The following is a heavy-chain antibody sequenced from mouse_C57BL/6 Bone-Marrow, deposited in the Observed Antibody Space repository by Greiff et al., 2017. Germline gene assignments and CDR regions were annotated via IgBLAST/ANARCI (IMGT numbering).Heavy chain of an antibody. Sequence: QVHVKQSGAELVRPGASVKLSCKASGYTFTDYYINWVKQRPGQGLEWIARIYPGSGNTYYNEKFKGKATLTAEKSSSTAYMQLSSLTSEDSAVYFCARNRDGVYFDYWGQGTTLTVSS. CDR3: ARNRDGVYFDY. D-gene: IGHD4-1*01. J-gene: IGHJ2*01. CDR2: IYPGSGNT. V-gene: IGHV1-76*01. CDR1: GYTFTDYY.